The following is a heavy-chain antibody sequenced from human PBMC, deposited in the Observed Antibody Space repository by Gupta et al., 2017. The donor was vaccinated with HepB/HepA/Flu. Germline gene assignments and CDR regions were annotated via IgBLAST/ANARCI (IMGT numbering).Heavy chain of an antibody. CDR2: IHPSGSA. J-gene: IGHJ4*02. CDR3: TAGLDQFKVGY. D-gene: IGHD1-26*01. Sequence: QVQLHQWGAGLLKPSETLSLTCSVIGGSFRGYYRAWVRQPPGKGLEWIGEIHPSGSAHYNPSLGSRVTVSGDMSNNQLTLHLNSVTAADTAIYYCTAGLDQFKVGYWGQGTQVTVSS. CDR1: GGSFRGYY. V-gene: IGHV4-34*01.